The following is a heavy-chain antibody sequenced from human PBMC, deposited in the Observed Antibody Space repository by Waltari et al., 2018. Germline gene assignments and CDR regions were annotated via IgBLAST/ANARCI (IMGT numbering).Heavy chain of an antibody. CDR3: ARHLYSIDYLELGN. J-gene: IGHJ4*02. CDR2: ISDSGVIT. V-gene: IGHV3-23*01. Sequence: EVHLLESGGGLAQPGGSLRLSCAASGFNFLSYAMSWVRQAPGKVLEWVSGISDSGVITKYADSVKGRFTVSRDNSKNTVFLQLNSLRAEDTAIYYCARHLYSIDYLELGNWGQGTLVTVSS. D-gene: IGHD3-22*01. CDR1: GFNFLSYA.